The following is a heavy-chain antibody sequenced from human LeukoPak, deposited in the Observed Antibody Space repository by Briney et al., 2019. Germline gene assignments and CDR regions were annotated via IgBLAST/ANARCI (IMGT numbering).Heavy chain of an antibody. V-gene: IGHV3-7*01. D-gene: IGHD3-10*01. Sequence: PGGSLRLSCAASGFTFSSYWMHWVRQAPGKGLEWVANIKQDGSEKYYVDSVKGRFTISRDNAKNSLYLQMSSLRAEDTAVYYCGRADQKWFGESMVDYWGQGTLVTVSS. J-gene: IGHJ4*02. CDR1: GFTFSSYW. CDR2: IKQDGSEK. CDR3: GRADQKWFGESMVDY.